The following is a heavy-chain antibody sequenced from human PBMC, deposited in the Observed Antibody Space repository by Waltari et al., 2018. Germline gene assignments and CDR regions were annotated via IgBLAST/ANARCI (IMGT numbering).Heavy chain of an antibody. CDR3: ARARGDIWGSYRPSDAFDI. J-gene: IGHJ3*02. CDR2: IYYSGST. Sequence: QLQLQESGPGLVKPSETLSLTCTVSGGSISSSSYYWGWIRQPPGKGLEWIGSIYYSGSTNYNPSLKSRVTISVDTSKNQFSLKLSSVTAADTAVYYCARARGDIWGSYRPSDAFDIWGQGTMVTVSS. D-gene: IGHD3-16*02. V-gene: IGHV4-39*07. CDR1: GGSISSSSYY.